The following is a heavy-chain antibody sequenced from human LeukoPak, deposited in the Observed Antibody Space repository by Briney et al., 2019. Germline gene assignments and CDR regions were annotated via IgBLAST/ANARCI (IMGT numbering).Heavy chain of an antibody. D-gene: IGHD4-11*01. CDR2: FDPEDGET. Sequence: ASVKVSCKVSGYTLTELSMHWVRQAPGKRREGMGGFDPEDGETIYAQKFQGRVTMTEDTSTDTAYMELSSLRSEDTAVYYCATMTTVTSNWFDPWGQGTLVTVSS. CDR3: ATMTTVTSNWFDP. V-gene: IGHV1-24*01. J-gene: IGHJ5*02. CDR1: GYTLTELS.